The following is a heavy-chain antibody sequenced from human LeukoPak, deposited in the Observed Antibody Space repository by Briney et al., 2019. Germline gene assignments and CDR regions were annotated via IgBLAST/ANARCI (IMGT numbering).Heavy chain of an antibody. CDR2: ITHSGNT. V-gene: IGHV4-34*01. CDR1: GGPFSGYY. CDR3: ARVYSDSWPGYYFDY. Sequence: PSETLSLTCGVYGGPFSGYYWSWIRQSPEKGLEWIGEITHSGNTNYNPSLKSPVTISADTSKNQFSLKLRSVTAADTAVYYCARVYSDSWPGYYFDYWGQGTLVTVSS. D-gene: IGHD6-13*01. J-gene: IGHJ4*02.